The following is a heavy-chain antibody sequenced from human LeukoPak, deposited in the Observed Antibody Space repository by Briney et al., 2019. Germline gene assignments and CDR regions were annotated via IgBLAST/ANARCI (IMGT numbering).Heavy chain of an antibody. V-gene: IGHV1-8*03. CDR2: MNPNSGNT. J-gene: IGHJ4*02. Sequence: ASVKVSCKASGYTFTSYDINWVRQATGQGLEWMGWMNPNSGNTGYAQKFQGGVTITRNTSISTAYMELSSLRSEDTAVYYCARGNFYYDSSGYYYFDYWGQGTLVTVSS. CDR1: GYTFTSYD. CDR3: ARGNFYYDSSGYYYFDY. D-gene: IGHD3-22*01.